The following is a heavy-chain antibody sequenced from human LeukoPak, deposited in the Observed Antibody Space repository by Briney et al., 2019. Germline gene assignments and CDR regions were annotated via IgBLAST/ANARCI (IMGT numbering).Heavy chain of an antibody. CDR1: GNTFTGYY. V-gene: IGHV1-2*02. CDR2: INPNSGGT. CDR3: ARDLQFTASV. D-gene: IGHD4-11*01. Sequence: ASVKGSCKASGNTFTGYYMHWVRQAPGQELEWMGWINPNSGGTNYAQKFQGRVTMARDTSISTAYMELSRLRSDDTAVYYCARDLQFTASVWGQGTTVTVSS. J-gene: IGHJ6*02.